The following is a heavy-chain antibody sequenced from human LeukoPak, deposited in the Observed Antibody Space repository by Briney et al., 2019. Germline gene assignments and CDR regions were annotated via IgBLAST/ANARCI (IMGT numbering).Heavy chain of an antibody. CDR3: ATDDYGSGSYLLHY. Sequence: GGSLRLSCAASGFTFSSYGMHWVRQAPGKGLEWVAVISYDGSNKYYADSVKGRFTISRDNSKNTLYLQMNSLRAEDTAVYYCATDDYGSGSYLLHYWGQGTLVTVSS. V-gene: IGHV3-30*03. J-gene: IGHJ4*02. CDR1: GFTFSSYG. CDR2: ISYDGSNK. D-gene: IGHD3-10*01.